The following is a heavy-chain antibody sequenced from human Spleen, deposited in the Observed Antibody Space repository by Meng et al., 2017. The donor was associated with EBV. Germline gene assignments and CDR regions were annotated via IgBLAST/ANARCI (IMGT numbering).Heavy chain of an antibody. CDR3: ARGVLRRMSGTYHLYNWFDH. Sequence: GAGSLTPPEHPPLLWLGNGSFSDYYWPWLRQPPGKGLEWIGEINYSGSTKYSPSLTSRLTISVDTSKNQFSLKMTSVTAADTAVYYCARGVLRRMSGTYHLYNWFDHWGQGTLVTASS. CDR1: GSFSDYY. J-gene: IGHJ5*02. V-gene: IGHV4-34*01. D-gene: IGHD1-26*01. CDR2: INYSGST.